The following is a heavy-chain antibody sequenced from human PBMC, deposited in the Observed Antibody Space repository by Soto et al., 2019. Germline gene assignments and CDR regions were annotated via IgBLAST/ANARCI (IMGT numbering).Heavy chain of an antibody. D-gene: IGHD3-10*01. V-gene: IGHV3-74*01. CDR3: ARGIFGSGTANDY. CDR2: INGDGSGT. J-gene: IGHJ4*02. CDR1: GFTFSGSW. Sequence: EVQLVESGGGLVQPGGSLRLSCAASGFTFSGSWMHWVRQAPGKGLVWVSRINGDGSGTSYADFVKGRFTISRDDAKNTRFRQMNGLRAEDTAVYYCARGIFGSGTANDYWGQGTLVTVSS.